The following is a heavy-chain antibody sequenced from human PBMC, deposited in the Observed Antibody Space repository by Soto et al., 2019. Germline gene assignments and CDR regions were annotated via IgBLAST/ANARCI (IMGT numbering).Heavy chain of an antibody. CDR3: VRPEQLDDYYYYGMDV. D-gene: IGHD6-6*01. CDR1: GGTFSSYA. V-gene: IGHV1-69*01. J-gene: IGHJ6*02. Sequence: QVQLVQSGAEVKKPGSSVKVSCKASGGTFSSYAISWVRQAPGQGLEWMGGIIPIFGTANYAQKFQGRVTITADESTSAAYMELSSLRSEDTAVYYCVRPEQLDDYYYYGMDVWGQGTTVTVSS. CDR2: IIPIFGTA.